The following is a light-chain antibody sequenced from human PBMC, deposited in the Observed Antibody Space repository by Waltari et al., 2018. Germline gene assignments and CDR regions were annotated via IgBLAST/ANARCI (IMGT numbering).Light chain of an antibody. V-gene: IGKV1-5*03. CDR3: QQYNSYWT. Sequence: DIQMTQSPSTLSASVGDRVTITCRASQRISSWLAWYQQKPGKAPKLLIYKASSLESGVPSRFSGSGSGTEFTLTISGLQPDDFATYYCQQYNSYWTFGQGTKVEIK. CDR1: QRISSW. CDR2: KAS. J-gene: IGKJ1*01.